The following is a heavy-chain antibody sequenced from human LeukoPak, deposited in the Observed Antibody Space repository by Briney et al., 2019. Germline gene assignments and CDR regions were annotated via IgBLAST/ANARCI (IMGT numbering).Heavy chain of an antibody. D-gene: IGHD3-10*01. V-gene: IGHV3-33*08. J-gene: IGHJ3*02. CDR2: IWNDGSNK. CDR1: GFTFSSYS. CDR3: AREGSSPIFFGSGTHSGGAFDI. Sequence: GGSLRLSCAASGFTFSSYSMNWVRQAPGKGLEWVAIIWNDGSNKYYGESVKGRFTISRDNSKNTAYLQMNSLRGEDTALYYCAREGSSPIFFGSGTHSGGAFDIWGQGAVVTVSS.